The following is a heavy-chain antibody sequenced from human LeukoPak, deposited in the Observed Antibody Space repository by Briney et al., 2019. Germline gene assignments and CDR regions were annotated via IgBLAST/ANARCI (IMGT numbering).Heavy chain of an antibody. CDR1: GFILSSYW. CDR3: AREGYSGSYSDY. Sequence: PGGSLGLSCAASGFILSSYWMSWVRQAPGKGLEWVANIKQDGSEKYYVDSVKGRFTISRDNAKNSLYLQMNSLRAEDTAVYYCAREGYSGSYSDYWGQGTLVTVSS. CDR2: IKQDGSEK. D-gene: IGHD1-26*01. J-gene: IGHJ4*02. V-gene: IGHV3-7*01.